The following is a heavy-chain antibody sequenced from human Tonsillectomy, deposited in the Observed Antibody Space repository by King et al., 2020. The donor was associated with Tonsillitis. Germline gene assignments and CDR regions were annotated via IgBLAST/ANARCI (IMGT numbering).Heavy chain of an antibody. CDR1: GGSISSGDYF. D-gene: IGHD3-22*01. Sequence: VQLQESGPGLVKPSQTLSLACTVSGGSISSGDYFWNWIRQPPGKGLEWIGYIYYSGSTYYNPSLMSRVTISVDTSKNQFSLNLTSVTAANTAVYYCARAYDSSGCFDNWGQGTLVTVSS. CDR3: ARAYDSSGCFDN. J-gene: IGHJ4*02. CDR2: IYYSGST. V-gene: IGHV4-30-4*01.